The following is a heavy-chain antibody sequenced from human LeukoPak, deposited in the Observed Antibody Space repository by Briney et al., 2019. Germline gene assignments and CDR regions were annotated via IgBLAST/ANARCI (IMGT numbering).Heavy chain of an antibody. CDR2: ISYDGSSK. J-gene: IGHJ3*02. CDR1: GFIFSNYG. D-gene: IGHD3-22*01. Sequence: GGSLRLSCAASGFIFSNYGMHWVRQAPGKGLEWVAVISYDGSSKYYADSVKGRFTISRDNSKNTLYLQMNSLRAEDTAVYYCARSGDYYDDAFDIWGQGTMVTVSS. V-gene: IGHV3-30*03. CDR3: ARSGDYYDDAFDI.